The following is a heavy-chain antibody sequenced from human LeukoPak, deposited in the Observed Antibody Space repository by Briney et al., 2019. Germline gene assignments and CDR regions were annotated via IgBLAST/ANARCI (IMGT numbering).Heavy chain of an antibody. CDR2: INYSGST. Sequence: SETLSLTRTVSGGSISSSSYYWGWIRQPPGKGLEWIRYINYSGSTNYNPSLKSRVTISVDTSKNQFSLKLSSVTAADTAVYYCASGAMGSGSGWYYYYGMDVWGQGTRATVSS. CDR1: GGSISSSSYY. CDR3: ASGAMGSGSGWYYYYGMDV. D-gene: IGHD6-19*01. V-gene: IGHV4-61*05. J-gene: IGHJ6*02.